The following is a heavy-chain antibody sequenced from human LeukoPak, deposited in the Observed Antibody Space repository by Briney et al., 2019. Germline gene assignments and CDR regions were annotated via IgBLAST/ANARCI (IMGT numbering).Heavy chain of an antibody. CDR1: GGSISNYY. Sequence: SETLSLTCTVSGGSISNYYWSWIRQPPGKGLEWIGSIYYSGSTYYNPSLKSRVTISVDTSKNQFSLKLSSVTAADTAVYYCARRLGDGYYYFDYWGQGTLVTVSS. CDR2: IYYSGST. J-gene: IGHJ4*02. V-gene: IGHV4-59*05. D-gene: IGHD5-24*01. CDR3: ARRLGDGYYYFDY.